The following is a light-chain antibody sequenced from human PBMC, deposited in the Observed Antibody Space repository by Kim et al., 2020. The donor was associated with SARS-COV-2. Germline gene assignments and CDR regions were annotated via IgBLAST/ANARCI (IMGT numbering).Light chain of an antibody. CDR2: GAS. Sequence: PGERATLSCRASQRISSVYLAWYQQKPGRGPRLLFYGASSRATGIPDRFSGSGSGTDFTLTIGRLEPEDFAVYYCQKYGSLPYTFGQGTKLQ. CDR1: QRISSVY. J-gene: IGKJ2*01. CDR3: QKYGSLPYT. V-gene: IGKV3-20*01.